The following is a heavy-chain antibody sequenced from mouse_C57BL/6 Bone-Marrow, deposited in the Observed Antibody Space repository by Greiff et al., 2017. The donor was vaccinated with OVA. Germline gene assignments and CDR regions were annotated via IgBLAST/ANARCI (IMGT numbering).Heavy chain of an antibody. Sequence: EVQLVESGPELVKPGDSVKISCKASGYSFTGYFMNWVMQSHGKSLEWIGRINPYNGDTFYNQKFKGKATLTVDKSSSTAHMELRSLTSEDSAVYYCARRQRTRYFDVWGTGTTVTVSS. CDR1: GYSFTGYF. V-gene: IGHV1-20*01. CDR3: ARRQRTRYFDV. J-gene: IGHJ1*03. CDR2: INPYNGDT.